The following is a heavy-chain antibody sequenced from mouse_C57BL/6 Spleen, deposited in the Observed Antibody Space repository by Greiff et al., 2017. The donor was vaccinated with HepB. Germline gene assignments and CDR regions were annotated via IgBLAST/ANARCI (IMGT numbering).Heavy chain of an antibody. J-gene: IGHJ3*01. V-gene: IGHV1-26*01. CDR1: GYTFTDYY. CDR3: AREGDYYGSSYEGFAY. Sequence: VQLQQSGPELVKPGASVKISCKASGYTFTDYYMNWVKQSHGKSLEWIGDINPNNGGTSYNQKFKGKATLTVDKSSSTAYMELRSLTSEDSAVYYCAREGDYYGSSYEGFAYWGQGTLVTVSA. CDR2: INPNNGGT. D-gene: IGHD1-1*01.